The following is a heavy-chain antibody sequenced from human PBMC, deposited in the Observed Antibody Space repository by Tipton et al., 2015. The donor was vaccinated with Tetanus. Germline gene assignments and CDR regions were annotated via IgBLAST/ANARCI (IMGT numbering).Heavy chain of an antibody. CDR1: GGSISDKKYY. CDR3: ARHLYGFWFDP. Sequence: TLSLTCTVSGGSISDKKYYWGWIRQPPGKGLEWIASIYFEGSTYYSPSLESRVSIAVETSQNVFSLKLTSASDAETAVYYCARHLYGFWFDPWGQGTLVTVSS. V-gene: IGHV4-39*02. D-gene: IGHD3-10*01. CDR2: IYFEGST. J-gene: IGHJ5*02.